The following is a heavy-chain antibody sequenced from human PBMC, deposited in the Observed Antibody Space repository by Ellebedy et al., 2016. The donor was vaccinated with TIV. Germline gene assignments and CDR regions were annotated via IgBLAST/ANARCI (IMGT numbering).Heavy chain of an antibody. J-gene: IGHJ6*02. Sequence: GESLKISXAASGFSFRDYSMNWVRQAPGKGLECVASISTTSTYIFYGDSVKGRFTISRDNAKNSLYLQLNSLRAEDTAVSYCARDRSGNDYYNGMDVWGQGTTVIVSS. CDR2: ISTTSTYI. D-gene: IGHD1-26*01. CDR1: GFSFRDYS. V-gene: IGHV3-21*01. CDR3: ARDRSGNDYYNGMDV.